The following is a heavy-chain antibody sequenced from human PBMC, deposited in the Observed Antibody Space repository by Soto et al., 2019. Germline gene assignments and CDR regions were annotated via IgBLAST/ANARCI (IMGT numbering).Heavy chain of an antibody. V-gene: IGHV1-69*13. D-gene: IGHD3-10*01. CDR3: ARGVGSGTYYNQYNWFDP. CDR1: GGTFSSYA. CDR2: IIPIFGTA. Sequence: SVKVSCKASGGTFSSYAISWVRQAPGQGLEWMGGIIPIFGTANYAQKFQGRVTITADESTSTAYMELRSLRSDDTAVYYCARGVGSGTYYNQYNWFDPWGQGTLVTVSS. J-gene: IGHJ5*02.